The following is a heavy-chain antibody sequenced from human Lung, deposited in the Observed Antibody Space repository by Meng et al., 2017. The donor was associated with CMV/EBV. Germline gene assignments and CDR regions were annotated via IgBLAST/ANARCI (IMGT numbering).Heavy chain of an antibody. J-gene: IGHJ3*02. CDR3: AREGGKYCSGDSCYYDAFDM. D-gene: IGHD2-15*01. Sequence: GESLKISCAASGFSFSSYEMNWVRQAPGKGLVWVSYSTRSGDTTYYADSVKGRFTISRDNAKNSLYLQMNSLRAEDTGVYYCAREGGKYCSGDSCYYDAFDMWGQGTMVTVSS. CDR2: STRSGDTT. CDR1: GFSFSSYE. V-gene: IGHV3-48*03.